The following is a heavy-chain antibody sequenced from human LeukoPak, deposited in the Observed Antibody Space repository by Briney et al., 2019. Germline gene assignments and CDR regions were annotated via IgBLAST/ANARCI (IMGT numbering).Heavy chain of an antibody. Sequence: KPSETLSLTCTVSGGSVSRHCWGRLRQTPEKGPEWIGYVCYPGTTSYRPSLNSRVAISLDTSKNQFSLRLTSVTAADTAVYYCASGGIAGWYFDLWGRGTLVTVSS. D-gene: IGHD1-14*01. CDR2: VCYPGTT. CDR1: GGSVSRHC. CDR3: ASGGIAGWYFDL. J-gene: IGHJ2*01. V-gene: IGHV4-59*02.